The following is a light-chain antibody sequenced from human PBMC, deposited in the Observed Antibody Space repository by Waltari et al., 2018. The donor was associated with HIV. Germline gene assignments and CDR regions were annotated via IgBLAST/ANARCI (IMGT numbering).Light chain of an antibody. CDR1: QGISSY. CDR3: QQLNSYPLT. J-gene: IGKJ4*01. V-gene: IGKV1-9*01. CDR2: AAS. Sequence: DIQLTQSPSFLSTSVGDRVTITCRASQGISSYLAWYQQKPGKAPQLLIYAASTLVSGVPSRFSGSGSGTEFTLTISSLQPEDFATYYCQQLNSYPLTFGGGTKVDFK.